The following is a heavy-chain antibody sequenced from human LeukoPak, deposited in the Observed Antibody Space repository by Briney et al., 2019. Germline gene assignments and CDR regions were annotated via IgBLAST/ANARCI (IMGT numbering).Heavy chain of an antibody. J-gene: IGHJ4*02. Sequence: GGSLRLSCAASGFTFSSYYVTWVRQAPGKGLEWVATIKDDGSEDYYLDSVKGRFTISRDNAKSSMWLQMSSLRAEDTAVYYCGRDQTPFYWGQGSLVTVSS. CDR2: IKDDGSED. V-gene: IGHV3-7*01. CDR1: GFTFSSYY. D-gene: IGHD2-15*01. CDR3: GRDQTPFY.